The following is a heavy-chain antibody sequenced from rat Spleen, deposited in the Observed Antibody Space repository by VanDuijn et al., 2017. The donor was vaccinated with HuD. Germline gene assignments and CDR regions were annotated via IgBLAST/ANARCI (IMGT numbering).Heavy chain of an antibody. CDR3: ARWGDYGYNYGFDY. Sequence: EVRLQESGPGLVKPSQSLSLTCSVTGYSITSNYWGWIRKFPGNKMEWMGYISYSGSTSYNPSLKSRISIIRDTSKNQFFLQLNSVTTEETATYYCARWGDYGYNYGFDYWGQGVMVTVSS. CDR1: GYSITSNY. J-gene: IGHJ2*01. D-gene: IGHD1-9*01. V-gene: IGHV3-1*01. CDR2: ISYSGST.